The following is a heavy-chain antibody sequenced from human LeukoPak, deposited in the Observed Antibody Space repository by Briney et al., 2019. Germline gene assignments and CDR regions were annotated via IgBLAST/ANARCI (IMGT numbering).Heavy chain of an antibody. D-gene: IGHD6-13*01. Sequence: PSETLSLTCTVSGVSISSSNSYWGWIRQPPGKGLEWIGSIYYSGSTYYNPSLKSRVTISVDTSKNQFSLKLSSVTAADTAVYYCARALGGAAAAWFDPWGQGTLVTVSS. CDR3: ARALGGAAAAWFDP. CDR1: GVSISSSNSY. J-gene: IGHJ5*02. V-gene: IGHV4-39*07. CDR2: IYYSGST.